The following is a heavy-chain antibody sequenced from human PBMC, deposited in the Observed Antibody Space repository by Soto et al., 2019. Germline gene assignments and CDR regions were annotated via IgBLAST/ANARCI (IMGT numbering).Heavy chain of an antibody. CDR3: ARCYDYIWGSYRYTADAFDI. CDR2: ISAYNGNT. Sequence: VKVSCKASGYTFTSYGISWVRQAPGQGLEWMGWISAYNGNTNYAQKLQGRVTMTTDTSTSTAYMELRSLRSDDTAVYYCARCYDYIWGSYRYTADAFDIWGQGTMVTVSS. CDR1: GYTFTSYG. V-gene: IGHV1-18*01. J-gene: IGHJ3*02. D-gene: IGHD3-16*02.